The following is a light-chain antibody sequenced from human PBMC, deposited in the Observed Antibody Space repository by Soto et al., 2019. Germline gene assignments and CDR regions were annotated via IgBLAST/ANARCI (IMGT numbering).Light chain of an antibody. CDR3: SSYTSSSTLV. CDR1: SSDVAGYNY. J-gene: IGLJ3*02. Sequence: QSALTQPASVSGSPGQSSTISCTGTSSDVAGYNYVSWYQQHPGKAPKLMIFEVSNRPSGVSNRFSGSKSGNTASLTISGLQAEDEADYYCSSYTSSSTLVFGGGTKLTVL. V-gene: IGLV2-14*01. CDR2: EVS.